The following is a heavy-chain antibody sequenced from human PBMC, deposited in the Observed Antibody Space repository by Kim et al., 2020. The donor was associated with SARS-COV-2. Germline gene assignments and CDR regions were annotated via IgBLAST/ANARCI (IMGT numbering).Heavy chain of an antibody. Sequence: ASVKVSCKASGYTFTSYDINWVRQATGQGLEWMGWMNPNSGNTGYAQKFQGRVTMTRNTSISTAYMELSSLRSEDTAVYYCARANLFHDYGDYWIDYWGQGTLVTVSS. V-gene: IGHV1-8*01. CDR1: GYTFTSYD. D-gene: IGHD4-17*01. CDR2: MNPNSGNT. CDR3: ARANLFHDYGDYWIDY. J-gene: IGHJ4*02.